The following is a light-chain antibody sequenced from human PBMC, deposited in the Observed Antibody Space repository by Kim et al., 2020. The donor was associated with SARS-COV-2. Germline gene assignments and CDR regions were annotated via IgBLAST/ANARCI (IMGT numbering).Light chain of an antibody. CDR2: QDT. V-gene: IGLV3-1*01. J-gene: IGLJ2*01. CDR3: QAWDSRTYVV. Sequence: SYELTQPPSVSVSPGQTASITCSGDKLGDKYACWYQQKPGQSPVLVIYQDTKRPSGIPERFSGSNSGNTATLTISGTQAMDEADYYCQAWDSRTYVVFGG. CDR1: KLGDKY.